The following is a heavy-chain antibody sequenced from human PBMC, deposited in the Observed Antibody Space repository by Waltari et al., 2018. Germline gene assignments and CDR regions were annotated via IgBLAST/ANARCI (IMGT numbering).Heavy chain of an antibody. CDR3: ARVLSSSSILFAFDI. CDR1: GYSISRGDY. J-gene: IGHJ3*02. Sequence: QVQLQESGPGLVKPSVTLSLPCTVSGYSISRGDYWARIRQPPGKGLEWIGSIYHSGSTYYNPSLKSRVTISVDTSKNQFSLKLSSVTAADTAVYYCARVLSSSSILFAFDIWGQGTMVTVSS. D-gene: IGHD6-6*01. CDR2: IYHSGST. V-gene: IGHV4-38-2*02.